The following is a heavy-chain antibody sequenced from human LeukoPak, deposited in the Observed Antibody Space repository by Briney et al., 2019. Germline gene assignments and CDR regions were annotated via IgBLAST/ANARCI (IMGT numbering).Heavy chain of an antibody. J-gene: IGHJ4*02. CDR2: IYYSGST. V-gene: IGHV4-59*01. CDR1: GGSISSYY. CDR3: ARGGDSSGWSYLYFDY. D-gene: IGHD6-19*01. Sequence: PSETLSLTRTVSGGSISSYYWSWIRQPPGKGLEWIGYIYYSGSTNYNPSLKSRVTISVDTSKNQFSLKLNSVTAADTAVYYCARGGDSSGWSYLYFDYWGQGTLVTVSS.